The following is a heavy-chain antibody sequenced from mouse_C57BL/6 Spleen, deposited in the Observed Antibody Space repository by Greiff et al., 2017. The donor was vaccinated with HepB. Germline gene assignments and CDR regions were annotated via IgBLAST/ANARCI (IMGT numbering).Heavy chain of an antibody. Sequence: EVQLVESGGGLVKPGGSLKLSCAASGFTFSDYGMHWVRQAPEKGLEWVAYISSGSSTIYYADTVKGRFTISRDNAKNTLFLQMTSLRSEDTAMYYCASPGDYDACFAYWAKGLWSLSLQ. V-gene: IGHV5-17*01. D-gene: IGHD2-4*01. J-gene: IGHJ3*01. CDR1: GFTFSDYG. CDR2: ISSGSSTI. CDR3: ASPGDYDACFAY.